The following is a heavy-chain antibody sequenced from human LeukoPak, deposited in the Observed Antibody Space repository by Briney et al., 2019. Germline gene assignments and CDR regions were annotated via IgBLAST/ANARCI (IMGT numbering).Heavy chain of an antibody. CDR1: GFTFSDYY. CDR2: ISSSGSSI. CDR3: ATNGGGDSGYGNFDY. D-gene: IGHD5-12*01. V-gene: IGHV3-11*01. Sequence: KTGGSLRLSCAASGFTFSDYYMSWIRQAPGKGLEWVSYISSSGSSIYYADSVKGRFTISRDNAKNSLSLQMNRLRAEDTALYYCATNGGGDSGYGNFDYWGQGTLVTVSS. J-gene: IGHJ4*02.